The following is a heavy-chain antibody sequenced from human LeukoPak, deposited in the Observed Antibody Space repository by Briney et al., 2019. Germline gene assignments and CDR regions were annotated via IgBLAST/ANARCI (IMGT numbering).Heavy chain of an antibody. Sequence: GGSLRLSCAASGFTFSNYAMSWVRQAPGKGLEWVSAISGSGDNTYYADSVKGRFTVSRDNSKNTLYVQMNSLRAEDTAVYYCARREDYGAFLIWGQGTQVAVSS. CDR3: ARREDYGAFLI. CDR2: ISGSGDNT. J-gene: IGHJ3*02. CDR1: GFTFSNYA. D-gene: IGHD4-17*01. V-gene: IGHV3-23*01.